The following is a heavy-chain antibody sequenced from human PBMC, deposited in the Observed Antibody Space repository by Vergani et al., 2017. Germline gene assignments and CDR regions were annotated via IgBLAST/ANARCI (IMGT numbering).Heavy chain of an antibody. V-gene: IGHV3-48*01. CDR2: VSTGTKSQ. J-gene: IGHJ3*01. Sequence: QLVESGGGWVQPGGSLRLSCVVSGFDFSSYIMNWVRQAPGKGLEWVSFVSTGTKSQSYAESVKGRFTSSRDSAKNSLYLQMDSLRAEDTAVYYCAREYRSTSGRAFDFWGQGTKVTVSS. D-gene: IGHD6-6*01. CDR1: GFDFSSYI. CDR3: AREYRSTSGRAFDF.